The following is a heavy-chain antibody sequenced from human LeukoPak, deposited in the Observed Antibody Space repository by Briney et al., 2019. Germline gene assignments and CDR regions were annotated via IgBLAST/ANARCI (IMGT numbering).Heavy chain of an antibody. CDR3: ARVLTRSKAKLEQGAY. V-gene: IGHV4-34*01. CDR2: INHSGST. CDR1: GGSFSGYY. J-gene: IGHJ4*02. D-gene: IGHD1/OR15-1a*01. Sequence: SETLSLTCAVYGGSFSGYYWSWIRQPPGKGLEWIGEINHSGSTNYNPSLKSRVTISVDTSKNQFSLKLSSVTAADTAVYYCARVLTRSKAKLEQGAYWGEGRLVTVSS.